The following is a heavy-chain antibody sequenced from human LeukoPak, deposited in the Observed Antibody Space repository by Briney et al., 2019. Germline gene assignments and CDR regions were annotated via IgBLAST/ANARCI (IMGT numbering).Heavy chain of an antibody. V-gene: IGHV3-48*03. J-gene: IGHJ4*02. D-gene: IGHD1-26*01. CDR3: VGGSYSPFFDY. Sequence: PGGSLRLSCAASGFTFSSYEMNWVRKAPGKGLEWVSYISSSGSTIYYADSVKGRFTISRDNAKNSLYLQMNSLRAEDTAVYHCVGGSYSPFFDYWGQGTLVTVSS. CDR1: GFTFSSYE. CDR2: ISSSGSTI.